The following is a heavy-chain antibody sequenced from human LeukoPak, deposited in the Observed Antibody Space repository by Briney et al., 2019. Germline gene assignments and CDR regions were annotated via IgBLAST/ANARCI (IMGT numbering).Heavy chain of an antibody. CDR1: GGSISRSNW. V-gene: IGHV4-4*02. Sequence: SGTLSLTCAVSGGSISRSNWWSWVRQPPGKGLEWIGEIYHSGSTNYNSSLKSRVAISVDTSKNQFSLKLNSVTAADTAVYFCARRAYSAAYWKHFDYWGQGTLVTVSS. CDR3: ARRAYSAAYWKHFDY. D-gene: IGHD1-1*01. J-gene: IGHJ4*02. CDR2: IYHSGST.